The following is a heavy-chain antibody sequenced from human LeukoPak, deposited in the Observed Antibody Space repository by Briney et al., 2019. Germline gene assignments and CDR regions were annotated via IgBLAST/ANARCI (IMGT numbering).Heavy chain of an antibody. CDR3: ARDPGYCSGGSCYSRGPFDY. D-gene: IGHD2-15*01. CDR1: GGTFSSYA. CDR2: IIPIFGTA. V-gene: IGHV1-69*05. Sequence: SVKVSCKASGGTFSSYAISWVRQAPGQGLEWMGGIIPIFGTANYARKFQGRVTITTDESTSTAYMELSSLRSEDTAVYYCARDPGYCSGGSCYSRGPFDYWGQGTLVTVSS. J-gene: IGHJ4*02.